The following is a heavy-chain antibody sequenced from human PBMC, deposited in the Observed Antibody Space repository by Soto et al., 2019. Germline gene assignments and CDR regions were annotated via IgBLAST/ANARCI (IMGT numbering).Heavy chain of an antibody. CDR1: GGSFSGYY. V-gene: IGHV4-34*01. CDR2: INYSGST. CDR3: ARRNYFYALVV. Sequence: SETLSLTCAVSGGSFSGYYWGWVRQPPGKGLEWVGEINYSGSTNYNPSLRRRVTISVDTSKNQVSLKVTSVTAADTAMYYCARRNYFYALVVWGQGTTVTVSS. J-gene: IGHJ6*02.